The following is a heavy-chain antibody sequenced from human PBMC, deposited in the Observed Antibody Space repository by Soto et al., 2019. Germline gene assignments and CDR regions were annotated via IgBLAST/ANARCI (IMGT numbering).Heavy chain of an antibody. CDR3: AKGDYYDSSVGYYYYYGMDV. Sequence: DVQLLESGGGLVQPGGSLRLSCAASGFTFSSYAMSWVRQAPGKGLEWVSAISGSGGSTYYADSVKGRFTISRDNSKNTLYLQMNSLRAEDTAVYYCAKGDYYDSSVGYYYYYGMDVWGQGTTVTVSS. J-gene: IGHJ6*02. CDR1: GFTFSSYA. D-gene: IGHD3-22*01. CDR2: ISGSGGST. V-gene: IGHV3-23*01.